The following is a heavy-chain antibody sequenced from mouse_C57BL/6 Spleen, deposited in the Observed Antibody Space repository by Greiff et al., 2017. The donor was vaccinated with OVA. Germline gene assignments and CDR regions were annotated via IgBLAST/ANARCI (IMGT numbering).Heavy chain of an antibody. J-gene: IGHJ1*03. CDR1: GYSITSDY. Sequence: EVHLVESGPGLAKPSQTLSLTCSVTGYSITSDYWNWIRKFPGNKLEYMGYISYSGSTYYNPSLKSRISITRDTSKNQYYLQLNSVTTEDTATYYCARSLYDYDEYWYFDVWGTGTTVTVSS. CDR2: ISYSGST. CDR3: ARSLYDYDEYWYFDV. D-gene: IGHD2-4*01. V-gene: IGHV3-8*01.